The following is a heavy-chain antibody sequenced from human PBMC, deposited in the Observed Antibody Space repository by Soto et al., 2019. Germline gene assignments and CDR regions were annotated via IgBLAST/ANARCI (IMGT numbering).Heavy chain of an antibody. CDR3: ARVASVVVVPAAILNYYYYGMDV. J-gene: IGHJ6*02. CDR2: IIPIFGTA. D-gene: IGHD2-2*01. Sequence: QVQLVQSGAEVKKPGSSVKVSCKASGGTFSSYAISWVRQAPGQGLEWMGGIIPIFGTANYAQKFQGRVTITADESTSTAYMELSSLRSEDTAVYYCARVASVVVVPAAILNYYYYGMDVRGQGTTVTVSS. V-gene: IGHV1-69*01. CDR1: GGTFSSYA.